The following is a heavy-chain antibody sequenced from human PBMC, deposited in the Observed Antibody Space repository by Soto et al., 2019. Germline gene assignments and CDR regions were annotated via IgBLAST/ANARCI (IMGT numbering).Heavy chain of an antibody. V-gene: IGHV3-23*01. CDR2: ISAGGSTT. Sequence: GGSLRLSCAASGFTFSSFAMSWVRQAPGKGLEWVSVISAGGSTTNYAESVKGRFTISRDNFRNTLYLQMNSLRAEDTAVYYCAKLQFVVVVGATPDYWGQGTLVTVSS. J-gene: IGHJ4*02. D-gene: IGHD2-15*01. CDR1: GFTFSSFA. CDR3: AKLQFVVVVGATPDY.